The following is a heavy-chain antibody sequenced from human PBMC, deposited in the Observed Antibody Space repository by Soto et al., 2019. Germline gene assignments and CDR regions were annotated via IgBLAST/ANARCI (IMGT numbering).Heavy chain of an antibody. CDR1: GFAFSTYS. CDR2: ISGSSSYI. Sequence: GGSLRLSCAASGFAFSTYSMNWVRQAPGKGLEWVSSISGSSSYIYYADSVKGRFTISRDNTENSLYLQMNSLRAEDTAVYYCARPRLPSNNYYFDSWGQGXLVTVYS. D-gene: IGHD1-20*01. CDR3: ARPRLPSNNYYFDS. J-gene: IGHJ4*02. V-gene: IGHV3-21*01.